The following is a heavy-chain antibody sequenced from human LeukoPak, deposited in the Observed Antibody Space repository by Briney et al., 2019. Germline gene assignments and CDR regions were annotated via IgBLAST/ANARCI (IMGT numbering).Heavy chain of an antibody. CDR1: GFTFSSYA. D-gene: IGHD6-19*01. CDR3: AKDIRVAAVAGTRGWFDP. V-gene: IGHV3-23*01. CDR2: ISGSGGST. Sequence: GGSLRLSCAASGFTFSSYAMSWVRQAPGKGLEWVSAISGSGGSTYYADSVKGRFTISRDNSKNTLYLQMNSLRGEDTAVYYCAKDIRVAAVAGTRGWFDPWGQGTLVTVSS. J-gene: IGHJ5*02.